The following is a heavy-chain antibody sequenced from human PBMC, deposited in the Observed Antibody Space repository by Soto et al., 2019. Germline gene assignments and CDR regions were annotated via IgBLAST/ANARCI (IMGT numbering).Heavy chain of an antibody. Sequence: SETLSLTCTVSGGSISSSNWWSWVRQPPWKGLEWIGEIYHSGSTNYNPSLKSRVTISVDKSKNQFSLKLSSVTAADTAVYYCARDRRASSWYLNYYYYGMDVWGQGTTVTVSS. CDR1: GGSISSSNW. D-gene: IGHD6-13*01. V-gene: IGHV4-4*02. CDR3: ARDRRASSWYLNYYYYGMDV. CDR2: IYHSGST. J-gene: IGHJ6*02.